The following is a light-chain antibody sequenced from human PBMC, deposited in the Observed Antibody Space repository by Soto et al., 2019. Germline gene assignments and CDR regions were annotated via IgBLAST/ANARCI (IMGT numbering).Light chain of an antibody. CDR2: DDR. J-gene: IGLJ2*01. CDR3: QVWDSSSDHVV. V-gene: IGLV3-21*02. CDR1: NIGSKS. Sequence: SYELTQPPSVSVAPGQTARITCGGNNIGSKSVHWYQQKPGQAPVLLVYDDRDRPSGIPERFSGSNSGNTATLTISRVEAEDEADYYCQVWDSSSDHVVFGGGTQLTVL.